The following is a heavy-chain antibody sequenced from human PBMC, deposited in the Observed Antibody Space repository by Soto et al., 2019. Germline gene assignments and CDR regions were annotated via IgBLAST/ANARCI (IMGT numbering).Heavy chain of an antibody. D-gene: IGHD1-26*01. V-gene: IGHV4-39*07. CDR2: IYYSGST. CDR1: GGSISSSSYY. CDR3: ARSTYYEYFQH. J-gene: IGHJ1*01. Sequence: SEPLSLTCTVSGGSISSSSYYWGWIRQPPGKGLERIGSIYYSGSTYYNPSLKSRVTISVDTSRDQFSLKLSSVTPADTAIYYCARSTYYEYFQHWGQGALVTVSS.